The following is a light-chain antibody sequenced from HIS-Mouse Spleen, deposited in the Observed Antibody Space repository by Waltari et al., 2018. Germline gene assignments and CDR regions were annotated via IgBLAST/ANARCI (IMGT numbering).Light chain of an antibody. CDR1: ALPKKY. Sequence: SYELTQPPSVSVSPGQTSRNTSSGEALPKKYAYWYQQKSGQAHVLVIYEDSKRPSGIPERFSGSSSGTMATLTISGAQVEDEADYYCYSTDSSGNHRVFGGGTKLTVL. CDR3: YSTDSSGNHRV. J-gene: IGLJ2*01. CDR2: EDS. V-gene: IGLV3-10*01.